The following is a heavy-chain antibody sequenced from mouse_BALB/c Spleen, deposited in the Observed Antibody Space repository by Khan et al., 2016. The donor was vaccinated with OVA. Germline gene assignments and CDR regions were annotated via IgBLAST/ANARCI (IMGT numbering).Heavy chain of an antibody. D-gene: IGHD1-1*01. CDR2: ISSGGDYT. CDR3: ARHNYGPFAF. J-gene: IGHJ3*01. CDR1: GFTFSNFA. V-gene: IGHV5-9-3*01. Sequence: EVELVESGGGLVKPGGPLKLSCAASGFTFSNFAMSWVRQTPEKRLEWVATISSGGDYTYYPDSVTGRFNISRDNAKNTLYLQMSSLRSEDTAMYYCARHNYGPFAFWGQGTLVTVSA.